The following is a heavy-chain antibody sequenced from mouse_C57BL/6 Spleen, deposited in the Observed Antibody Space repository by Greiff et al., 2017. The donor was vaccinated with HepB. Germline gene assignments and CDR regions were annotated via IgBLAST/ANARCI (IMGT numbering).Heavy chain of an antibody. D-gene: IGHD1-1*01. CDR1: GYTFTSYW. CDR3: ARRTPYGSSPWFAY. J-gene: IGHJ3*01. Sequence: QVQLKQPGAELVKPGASVKLSCKASGYTFTSYWMHWVKQRPGQGLEWIGMIHPNSGSTNYNEKFKSKATLTVDKSSSTAYMQLSSLTSEDSAVYYCARRTPYGSSPWFAYWGQGTLVTVSA. CDR2: IHPNSGST. V-gene: IGHV1-64*01.